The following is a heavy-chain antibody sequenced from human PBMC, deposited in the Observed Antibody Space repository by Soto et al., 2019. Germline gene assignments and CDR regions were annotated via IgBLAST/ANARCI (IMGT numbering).Heavy chain of an antibody. V-gene: IGHV3-49*03. CDR1: GFTFGDYA. CDR2: IRRKAFGGTN. J-gene: IGHJ4*02. CDR3: TRDRTPRIGSSYYFDC. Sequence: GGSLRLSCTASGFTFGDYAMSLFRQAPGKGLEWVGFIRRKAFGGTNEYAASVKGRFTISSNYSKSIDYLKMNSLKTEDTSVYYCTRDRTPRIGSSYYFDCWGQGTLVTVSS. D-gene: IGHD6-6*01.